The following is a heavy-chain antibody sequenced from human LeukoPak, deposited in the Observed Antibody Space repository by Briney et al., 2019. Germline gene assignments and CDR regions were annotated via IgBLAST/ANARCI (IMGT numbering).Heavy chain of an antibody. D-gene: IGHD5-12*01. CDR1: GFTFSSYW. CDR3: VKRRATSGGACNI. Sequence: PGGSLRLSCAASGFTFSSYWMHWVRQAPGKGLVWVSRIDSDGSSTIYADSVKGRFTISRDNPKNTLDLQMNSLRAEDTAVYYCVKRRATSGGACNIWGQGTMATVSS. V-gene: IGHV3-74*01. J-gene: IGHJ3*02. CDR2: IDSDGSST.